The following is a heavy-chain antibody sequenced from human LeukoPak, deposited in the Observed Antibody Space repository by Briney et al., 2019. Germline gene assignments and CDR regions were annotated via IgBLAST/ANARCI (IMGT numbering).Heavy chain of an antibody. CDR2: IKSKTDGGTT. CDR3: TTQYYYDSSGYYYPFGVDY. CDR1: EFTFSNAW. Sequence: GGSLRLSCAASEFTFSNAWMSWVRQAPGKGLEWVGRIKSKTDGGTTDYAAPVKGRFTISRDDSKNTLYLQMNSLKTEDTAVYYCTTQYYYDSSGYYYPFGVDYWGQGTLVTVSS. V-gene: IGHV3-15*01. D-gene: IGHD3-22*01. J-gene: IGHJ4*02.